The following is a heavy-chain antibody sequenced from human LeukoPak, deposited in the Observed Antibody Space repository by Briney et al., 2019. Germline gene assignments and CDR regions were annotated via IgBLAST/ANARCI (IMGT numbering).Heavy chain of an antibody. J-gene: IGHJ4*02. CDR1: GGSISSYY. Sequence: SETLSLTCTVSGGSISSYYWSWIRQPPGKGLEWIGHISYSGSTNYNPSLKSRVTISVDTSKNQFSLKLSSVTAADTAVYYCARVSTPDYDYVWGSYRHYFDYWGQGTLVTASS. D-gene: IGHD3-16*02. V-gene: IGHV4-59*01. CDR3: ARVSTPDYDYVWGSYRHYFDY. CDR2: ISYSGST.